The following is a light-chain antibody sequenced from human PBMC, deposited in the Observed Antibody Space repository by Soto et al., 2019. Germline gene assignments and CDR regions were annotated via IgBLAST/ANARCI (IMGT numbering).Light chain of an antibody. V-gene: IGKV3-15*01. CDR1: RSMINN. CDR3: QQYHNWPPFT. CDR2: GSS. J-gene: IGKJ5*01. Sequence: DIVMTQSPATLSVSPGERATLSCRASRSMINNLAWYQQKPGQAPRLLIYGSSTRDTGIPDRFSGSGSGTEFTLTISSLQYEDFAIYYCQQYHNWPPFTFGQGTRLEIK.